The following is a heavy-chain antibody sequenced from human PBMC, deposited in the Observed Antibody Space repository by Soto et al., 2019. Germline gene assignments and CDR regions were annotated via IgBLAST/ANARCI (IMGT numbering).Heavy chain of an antibody. CDR1: GGSSSSYY. Sequence: SETLSLTCTVSGGSSSSYYWSWIRQPPGKGLEWIGYIYYSGSTNYNPSLKSRVTISVDTSKNQFSLKLSSVTAADTAVYYCARRYGDYDRNYFDYWGQGTLVTVSS. CDR3: ARRYGDYDRNYFDY. V-gene: IGHV4-59*01. CDR2: IYYSGST. J-gene: IGHJ4*02. D-gene: IGHD4-17*01.